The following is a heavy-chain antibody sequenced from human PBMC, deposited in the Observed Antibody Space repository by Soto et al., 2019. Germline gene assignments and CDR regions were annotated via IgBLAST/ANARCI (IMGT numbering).Heavy chain of an antibody. CDR1: GYSFTIFG. J-gene: IGHJ4*02. D-gene: IGHD1-26*01. CDR3: ARGGATLTSQLDH. CDR2: ISGRNGNT. V-gene: IGHV1-18*01. Sequence: GASVKVSCKASGYSFTIFGIVWVRQAPGQGLEWMGWISGRNGNTRYAQHLQDRVTMTTDTSTSTAYMELRSLRPDDTAVYYCARGGATLTSQLDHWGQGTQVTVSS.